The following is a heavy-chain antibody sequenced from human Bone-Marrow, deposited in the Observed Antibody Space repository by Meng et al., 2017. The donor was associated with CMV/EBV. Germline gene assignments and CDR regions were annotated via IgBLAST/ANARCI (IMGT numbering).Heavy chain of an antibody. CDR3: ARVSGYDFWSGYLAYYYYGMDV. CDR2: INHSGST. Sequence: SETLSLTCAVYGGSFSGYYWSWIRQPPGKGLEWIGEINHSGSTNYNPSLKSRVTISVDTSKNQFSLKLSSVTAADTAAYYCARVSGYDFWSGYLAYYYYGMDVWGQGTTVTVSS. J-gene: IGHJ6*02. V-gene: IGHV4-34*01. D-gene: IGHD3-3*01. CDR1: GGSFSGYY.